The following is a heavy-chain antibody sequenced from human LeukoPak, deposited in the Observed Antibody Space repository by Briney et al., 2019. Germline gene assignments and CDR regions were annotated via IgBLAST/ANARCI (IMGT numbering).Heavy chain of an antibody. D-gene: IGHD2-2*01. V-gene: IGHV4-34*01. CDR3: ARSYCSSTSCYASGYFDY. CDR1: GESLSGYH. CDR2: INYSGST. J-gene: IGHJ4*02. Sequence: SETLSLTCAVYGESLSGYHRSWIRQPPGNGLEWIGEINYSGSTNYNPSLKSRVTISLDTSKNQFSLKLSSVTAADTAVYYCARSYCSSTSCYASGYFDYWGQGTLVTVSS.